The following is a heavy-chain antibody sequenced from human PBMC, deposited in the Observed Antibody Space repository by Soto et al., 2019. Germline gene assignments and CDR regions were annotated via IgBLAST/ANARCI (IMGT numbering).Heavy chain of an antibody. Sequence: ASVKVSCKASGYTFTSYYIHWVRQAPGQGLEWMGWINPITGGTNYAPKFQGRVTMTRDTSITTAYMELSSLRSEDTAVYYCARIAAAGLTYFDFWGQGTPVTVSS. CDR2: INPITGGT. CDR1: GYTFTSYY. V-gene: IGHV1-2*02. J-gene: IGHJ4*02. D-gene: IGHD6-13*01. CDR3: ARIAAAGLTYFDF.